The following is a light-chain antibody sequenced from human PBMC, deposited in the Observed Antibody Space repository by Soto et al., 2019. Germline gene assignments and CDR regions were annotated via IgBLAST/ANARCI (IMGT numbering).Light chain of an antibody. CDR2: DAT. CDR3: QQSHSFPFT. CDR1: QTIDRS. Sequence: DVQMTQSPPSLSASVGDRVTITCRASQTIDRSLNWYQQKPGNPPNLLIYDATNLESGVPSRFSGSGAGTDFTLTISSLQPDDFATYSCQQSHSFPFTFGPGTRVDIK. J-gene: IGKJ3*01. V-gene: IGKV1-39*01.